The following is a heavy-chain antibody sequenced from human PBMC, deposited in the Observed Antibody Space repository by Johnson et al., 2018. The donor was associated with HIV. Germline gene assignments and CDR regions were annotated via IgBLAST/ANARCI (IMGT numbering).Heavy chain of an antibody. D-gene: IGHD2-21*02. CDR3: ARWIRYCGGDCYDVFDI. V-gene: IGHV3-20*04. Sequence: VQLVESGGGVVRPGGSLRLSCAASGFTFDDCGMSWVRQGPGKGLEWVSGINWYGGSTGYADSVKGRFTISRDYAKNSLYLQMNSLRAEDTALYYCARWIRYCGGDCYDVFDIWGQGTMVTVSS. CDR2: INWYGGST. CDR1: GFTFDDCG. J-gene: IGHJ3*02.